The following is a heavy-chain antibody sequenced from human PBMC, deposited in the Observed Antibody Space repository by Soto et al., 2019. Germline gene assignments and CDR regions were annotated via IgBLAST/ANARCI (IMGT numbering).Heavy chain of an antibody. V-gene: IGHV1-18*04. CDR1: GYTFTSCG. Sequence: GASVKFSCKTSGYTFTSCGITWVRQAPGQGLECVGWISPYTGNTNSAEKVQGRVTMTTDTSTSPAYMELRSLRFDDTALYYCARDRVTRSGVPQGVYNWFDPWGQGTQVNVSS. CDR3: ARDRVTRSGVPQGVYNWFDP. D-gene: IGHD3-3*01. CDR2: ISPYTGNT. J-gene: IGHJ5*02.